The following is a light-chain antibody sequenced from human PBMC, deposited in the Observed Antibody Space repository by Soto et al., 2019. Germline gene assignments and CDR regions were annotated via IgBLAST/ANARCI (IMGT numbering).Light chain of an antibody. CDR2: DAS. CDR1: QSVSSY. J-gene: IGKJ3*01. CDR3: QHRSNWPPFT. V-gene: IGKV3-11*01. Sequence: EIVLTQSPATLSLSPGERATLSCRASQSVSSYLAWYQQKPGQAPRLLIYDASNRATGIPSRYSGSGSGTDFTLNISSLEPQDVAVYYCQHRSNWPPFTFGPGTKVDIK.